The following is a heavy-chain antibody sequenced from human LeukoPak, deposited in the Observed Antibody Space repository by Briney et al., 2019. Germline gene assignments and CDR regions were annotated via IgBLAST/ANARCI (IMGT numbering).Heavy chain of an antibody. CDR1: GFTFSNAW. CDR2: IKSKTDGGTT. CDR3: TTYDFWRAFDY. V-gene: IGHV3-15*01. Sequence: PGGSLRLSWAASGFTFSNAWMSWVRQAPGKGLEWVGRIKSKTDGGTTDYAAPVKGRFTISRDDSKNTLYLQMNNLKTEDTAVYYCTTYDFWRAFDYWGQGTLVTVSS. J-gene: IGHJ4*02. D-gene: IGHD3-3*01.